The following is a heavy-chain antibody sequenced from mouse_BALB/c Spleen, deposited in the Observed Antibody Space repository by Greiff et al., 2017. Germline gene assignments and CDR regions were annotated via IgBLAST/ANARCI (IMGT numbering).Heavy chain of an antibody. Sequence: EVQVVESGGGLVKPGGSLKLSCAASGFTFSSYAMSWVRQTPEKRLEWVASISSGGSTYYPDSVKGRFTISRDNARNLLYLQMSSLRSEDTAMYYCARGFGSRLYYFDYWGQGTTLTVSS. J-gene: IGHJ2*01. CDR3: ARGFGSRLYYFDY. CDR2: ISSGGST. V-gene: IGHV5-6-5*01. D-gene: IGHD1-1*01. CDR1: GFTFSSYA.